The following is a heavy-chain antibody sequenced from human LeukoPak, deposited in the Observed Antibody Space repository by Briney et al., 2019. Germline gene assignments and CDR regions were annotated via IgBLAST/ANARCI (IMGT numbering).Heavy chain of an antibody. CDR3: ARVVDGGSSWYSAMEY. J-gene: IGHJ4*02. D-gene: IGHD6-13*01. CDR1: GFTFSNYA. Sequence: GGSLRLSCAASGFTFSNYAMDWVRQAPGKGLEWVAVISHDESRQDYAESVKGRFTISRDNSQNTLFLQMNSLRIGDTAVYYCARVVDGGSSWYSAMEYWGQGTRVTVSS. CDR2: ISHDESRQ. V-gene: IGHV3-30-3*01.